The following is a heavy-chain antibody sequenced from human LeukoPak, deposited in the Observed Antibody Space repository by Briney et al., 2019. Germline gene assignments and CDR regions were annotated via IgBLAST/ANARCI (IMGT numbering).Heavy chain of an antibody. J-gene: IGHJ4*02. CDR1: GGSISSYY. D-gene: IGHD4-23*01. CDR3: ARLNGGN. V-gene: IGHV4-59*08. CDR2: VDYSGST. Sequence: SETLSLTCTVSGGSISSYYWSRIRRPPGKGLEWLGYVDYSGSTAYNPSLNGRVAISPDTSKNQFSLKLRSVTAADTVVYYCARLNGGNWGPGILVTVSS.